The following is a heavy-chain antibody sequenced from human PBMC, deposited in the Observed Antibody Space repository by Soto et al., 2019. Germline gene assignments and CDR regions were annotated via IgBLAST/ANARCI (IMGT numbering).Heavy chain of an antibody. CDR3: ARAWAVAGTYYFDY. J-gene: IGHJ4*02. D-gene: IGHD6-19*01. V-gene: IGHV1-3*01. Sequence: ASVKVSCKASGYTFTSYAMHWVRQAPGQRLEWMGWINAGNGNTKYSQKFQGRVTITRDTSASTAYMELSSLRSEDTAVYYCARAWAVAGTYYFDYWGQGTLVTVSS. CDR1: GYTFTSYA. CDR2: INAGNGNT.